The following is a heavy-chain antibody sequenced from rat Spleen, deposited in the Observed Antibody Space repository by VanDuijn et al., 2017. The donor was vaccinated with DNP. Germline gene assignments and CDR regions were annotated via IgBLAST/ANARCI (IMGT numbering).Heavy chain of an antibody. CDR1: GYTFTSYY. J-gene: IGHJ3*01. CDR2: INRGSGGT. D-gene: IGHD4-3*01. CDR3: ARWDRGTGFVY. V-gene: IGHV1-43*01. Sequence: QVQLQQSGAELAKPDSSMKISCKASGYTFTSYYIGWIKQTTGQGLEYIGYINRGSGGTSYNEKFRGKATLTVDKSSSTAFMQLSGLTPDDSAVYYCARWDRGTGFVYWGQGTLVTVSS.